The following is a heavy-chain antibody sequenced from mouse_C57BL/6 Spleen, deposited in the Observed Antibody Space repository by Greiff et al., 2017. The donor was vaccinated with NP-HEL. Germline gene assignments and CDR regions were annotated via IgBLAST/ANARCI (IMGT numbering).Heavy chain of an antibody. V-gene: IGHV14-1*01. CDR1: GFNIKDYY. J-gene: IGHJ4*01. Sequence: EVQLQQSGAELVRPGASVKLSCTASGFNIKDYYMHWVKQRPEQGLEWIGRIDPEDGDTEYAPKFQGKATMTADTSSNTAYLQLSSLTSEDTAVYYCTPYDGYYTAYAMDYWGQGTSVTVSS. CDR2: IDPEDGDT. D-gene: IGHD2-3*01. CDR3: TPYDGYYTAYAMDY.